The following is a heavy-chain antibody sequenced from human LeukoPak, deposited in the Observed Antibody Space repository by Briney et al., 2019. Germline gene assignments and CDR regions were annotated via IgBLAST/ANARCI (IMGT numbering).Heavy chain of an antibody. Sequence: SETLSLTCTVSGGSISSSSYYWGWIRQPPGKGLEWIGSIYYSGSTYYNPSLKSRVTISVDTSKNQFSLKLSSVTAADTAVYYCARVATRATVGYWGQGTLVTVSS. J-gene: IGHJ4*02. V-gene: IGHV4-39*07. CDR3: ARVATRATVGY. D-gene: IGHD4-11*01. CDR2: IYYSGST. CDR1: GGSISSSSYY.